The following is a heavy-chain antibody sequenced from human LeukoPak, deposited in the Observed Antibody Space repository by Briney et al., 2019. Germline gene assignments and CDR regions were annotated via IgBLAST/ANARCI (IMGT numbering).Heavy chain of an antibody. CDR1: GGSLSSYY. Sequence: SETPSLTCTVSGGSLSSYYWSWIRQPPGKGLEWIGYIYYSGSTNYNPSLKSRVTISVDTSKNQFSLKLSSVTAADTAVYYCARVIQVRGVIADYGMDVWGKGTTVTVSS. CDR2: IYYSGST. V-gene: IGHV4-59*01. CDR3: ARVIQVRGVIADYGMDV. J-gene: IGHJ6*04. D-gene: IGHD3-10*01.